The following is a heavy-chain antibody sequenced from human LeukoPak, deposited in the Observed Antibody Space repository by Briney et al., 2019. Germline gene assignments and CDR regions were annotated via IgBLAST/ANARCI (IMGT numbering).Heavy chain of an antibody. D-gene: IGHD6-19*01. CDR1: GYTFTGYY. CDR2: INPSGGST. CDR3: ARAAVAAKTKDC. Sequence: GASVKVSCKASGYTFTGYYMHWVRQAPGQGLEWMGIINPSGGSTSYAQKFQGRVTMTRDTSTSTVYMELSSLRSEDTAVYYCARAAVAAKTKDCWGQGTLVTVSS. V-gene: IGHV1-46*01. J-gene: IGHJ4*02.